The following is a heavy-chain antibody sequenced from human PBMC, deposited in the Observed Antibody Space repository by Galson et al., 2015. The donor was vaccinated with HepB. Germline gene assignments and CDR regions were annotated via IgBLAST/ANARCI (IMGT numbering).Heavy chain of an antibody. CDR3: ARGIQYYYDSSGFLFDY. V-gene: IGHV4-31*03. D-gene: IGHD3-22*01. Sequence: TLSLTCTVSGGSISSGGYYWSWIRQHPGKGLEWIGYIYYSGSTYYNPSLKSRVTISVDTSKNQFSLKLSSVTAADTAVYYCARGIQYYYDSSGFLFDYWGQGTLVTVSS. CDR1: GGSISSGGYY. J-gene: IGHJ4*02. CDR2: IYYSGST.